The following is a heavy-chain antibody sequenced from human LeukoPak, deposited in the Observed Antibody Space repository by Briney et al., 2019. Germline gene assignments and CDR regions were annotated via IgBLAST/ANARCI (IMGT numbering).Heavy chain of an antibody. CDR2: IYYSGST. J-gene: IGHJ5*02. CDR1: GGSISSSGYY. CDR3: ASFCSSTSCYMFQDWFDP. D-gene: IGHD2-2*02. Sequence: SETLSLTCTVSGGSISSSGYYWGWIRQLPGKGLEWIGRIYYSGSTYYNPSLKSRVTISVDTSKNQFSLKLSSVTAADTAVYYCASFCSSTSCYMFQDWFDPWGQGTLVTVSS. V-gene: IGHV4-39*07.